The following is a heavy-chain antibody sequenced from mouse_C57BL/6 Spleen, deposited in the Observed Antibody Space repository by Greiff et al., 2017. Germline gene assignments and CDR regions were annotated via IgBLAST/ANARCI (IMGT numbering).Heavy chain of an antibody. J-gene: IGHJ2*01. CDR2: IYPGDGDT. Sequence: VQLQESGPELVKPGASVKISCKASGYAFSSSWMNWVKQRPGKGLEWIGRIYPGDGDTNYNGKFKGKATLTADKSSSTAYMQLSSLTSEDSAVYFCARGSSYDYFDYWGQGTTLTVSS. CDR3: ARGSSYDYFDY. V-gene: IGHV1-82*01. D-gene: IGHD1-1*01. CDR1: GYAFSSSW.